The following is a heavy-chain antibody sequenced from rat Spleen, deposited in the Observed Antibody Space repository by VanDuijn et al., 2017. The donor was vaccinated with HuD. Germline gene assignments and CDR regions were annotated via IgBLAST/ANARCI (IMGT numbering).Heavy chain of an antibody. V-gene: IGHV3-3*01. CDR1: GYSITSSYR. J-gene: IGHJ4*01. CDR3: AKTTVAYYYVMDA. D-gene: IGHD1-3*01. Sequence: EVQFQESGPGLVKPSQSLSLTCSVTGYSITSSYRWNWIRKFPGNKLEWLGYINSAGSTNHNPSLKSRISITRDTSKNQFFLQVNSVTTEDTATYYCAKTTVAYYYVMDAWGQGASVTVSS. CDR2: INSAGST.